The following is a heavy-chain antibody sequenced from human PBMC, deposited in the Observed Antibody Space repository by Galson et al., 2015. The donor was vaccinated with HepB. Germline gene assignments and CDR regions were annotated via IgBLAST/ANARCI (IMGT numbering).Heavy chain of an antibody. V-gene: IGHV3-30*18. Sequence: SLRLSCAASGFTFSSYGMHWVRQAPGKGLEWVAVISYDGSNKYYADSVKGRFTISRDNSKNTLYLQMNSLRAEDTAVYYCAKLGQGLSPWYYFDYWGQGTLVTVSS. CDR3: AKLGQGLSPWYYFDY. CDR2: ISYDGSNK. J-gene: IGHJ4*02. D-gene: IGHD6-25*01. CDR1: GFTFSSYG.